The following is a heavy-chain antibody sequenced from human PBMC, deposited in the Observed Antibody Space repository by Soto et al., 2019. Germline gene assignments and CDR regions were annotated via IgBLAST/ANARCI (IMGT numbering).Heavy chain of an antibody. Sequence: QVQLVQSGGAVKKPGASVKVSCKASSYTFTSYGISWVRQAPGQGLEWMGWISAYNGNTNYAQRLQGRVTMTTDTSTSTAYMELRSLRSDDTAVYYCARPVTIFGVVAGRYFDLWGRGTLVTVSS. V-gene: IGHV1-18*01. CDR3: ARPVTIFGVVAGRYFDL. CDR2: ISAYNGNT. CDR1: SYTFTSYG. D-gene: IGHD3-3*01. J-gene: IGHJ2*01.